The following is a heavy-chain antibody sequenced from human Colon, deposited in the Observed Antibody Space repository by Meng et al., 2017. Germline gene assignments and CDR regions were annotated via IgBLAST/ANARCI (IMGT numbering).Heavy chain of an antibody. CDR2: IYHSGST. J-gene: IGHJ4*02. V-gene: IGHV4-4*02. CDR1: GGSISSSNW. Sequence: VPPQAPGPGLVKPSGTLSLTCACSGGSISSSNWGSWVRQPPGKGLEWIGEIYHSGSTNYNPSLKSRVTISVDKSKNQFSLKLSSVTAADTAVYYCASFPPPGKQWLVTDYWGQGTLVTVSS. D-gene: IGHD6-19*01. CDR3: ASFPPPGKQWLVTDY.